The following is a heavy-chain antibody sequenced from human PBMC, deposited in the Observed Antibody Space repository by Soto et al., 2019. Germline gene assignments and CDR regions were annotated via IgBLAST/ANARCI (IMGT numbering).Heavy chain of an antibody. CDR3: ARAAMVRGVDVPDMDV. J-gene: IGHJ6*02. CDR2: ISAYNGNT. D-gene: IGHD3-10*01. CDR1: GYTFTSYG. V-gene: IGHV1-18*01. Sequence: QVQLVQSGAEVKKPGASVKVSCKASGYTFTSYGISWVRQAPGQGLEWMGWISAYNGNTNYAQKLQGRVTMTTDTTTSTAYMELRSLRSDDTAVYYCARAAMVRGVDVPDMDVWGQGTTVTVSS.